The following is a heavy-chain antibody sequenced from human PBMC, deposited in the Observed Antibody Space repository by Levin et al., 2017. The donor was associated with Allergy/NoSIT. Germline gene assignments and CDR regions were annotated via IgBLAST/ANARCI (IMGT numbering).Heavy chain of an antibody. CDR1: GFTFSSYA. CDR3: AKVTGYYHYYYYYGMDV. D-gene: IGHD3-9*01. Sequence: GGSLRLSCAASGFTFSSYAMSWVRQAPGKGLEWVSAISGSGGSTYYADSVKGRFTISRDNSKNTLYLQMNSLRAEDTAVYYCAKVTGYYHYYYYYGMDVWGQGTTVTVSS. J-gene: IGHJ6*02. CDR2: ISGSGGST. V-gene: IGHV3-23*01.